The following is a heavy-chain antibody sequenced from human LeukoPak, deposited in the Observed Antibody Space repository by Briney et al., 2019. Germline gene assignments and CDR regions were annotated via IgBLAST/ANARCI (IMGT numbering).Heavy chain of an antibody. J-gene: IGHJ5*02. D-gene: IGHD4-17*01. CDR3: TKDPNGDYIGAFDP. CDR1: GFTFSSNY. Sequence: GGSLRLSCAASGFTFSSNYMSWVRQAPGKGLEWVSVIYSGGSTYYADSVKGRFTISRDNAKNTLYLQMNSLRADDTAIYYCTKDPNGDYIGAFDPWGQGTLVTVSS. V-gene: IGHV3-53*01. CDR2: IYSGGST.